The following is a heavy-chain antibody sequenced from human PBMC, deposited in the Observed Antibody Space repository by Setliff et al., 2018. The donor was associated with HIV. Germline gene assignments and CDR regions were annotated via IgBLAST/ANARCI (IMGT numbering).Heavy chain of an antibody. CDR2: IYHSGST. CDR3: ARDAPWDSYGLDY. D-gene: IGHD5-18*01. Sequence: CAVSGSSISNGYYWGWIRQPPGKGLEWIGSIYHSGSTYYNPSLKSRVTISVDTSKNQFSLKLSSVTAADTAVYHCARDAPWDSYGLDYWGQGTLVTVSS. CDR1: GSSISNGYY. V-gene: IGHV4-38-2*02. J-gene: IGHJ4*02.